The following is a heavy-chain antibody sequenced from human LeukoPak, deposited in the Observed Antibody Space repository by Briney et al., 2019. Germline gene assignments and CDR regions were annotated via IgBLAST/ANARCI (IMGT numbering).Heavy chain of an antibody. Sequence: SETLSLTCSVSSGSISSSNSYWSWIRQPPGKGLEWIGEINHSGSTNYNPSLKSRVTISVDTYKNQFSLKLSSVTAADTAVYYCARGLVVLWFGELFAPPYYYGMDVWGQGTTVTVSS. V-gene: IGHV4-39*07. CDR3: ARGLVVLWFGELFAPPYYYGMDV. J-gene: IGHJ6*02. CDR2: INHSGST. D-gene: IGHD3-10*01. CDR1: SGSISSSNSY.